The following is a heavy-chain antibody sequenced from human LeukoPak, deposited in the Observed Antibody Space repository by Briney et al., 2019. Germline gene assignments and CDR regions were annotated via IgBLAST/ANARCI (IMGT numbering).Heavy chain of an antibody. CDR2: IRYDGSNK. Sequence: GGSLRLSCAASGFTFSSYGMHWVRQAPGKGLEGVAFIRYDGSNKYYADSVKGRFTISRDNSKNTLYLQINSLRAEDTAVYYCAKSTRRGWELTDYWGQGTLVTVSS. CDR1: GFTFSSYG. J-gene: IGHJ4*02. D-gene: IGHD1-26*01. V-gene: IGHV3-30*02. CDR3: AKSTRRGWELTDY.